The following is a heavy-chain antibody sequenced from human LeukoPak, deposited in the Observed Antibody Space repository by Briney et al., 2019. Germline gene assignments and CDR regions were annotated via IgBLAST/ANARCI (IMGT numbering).Heavy chain of an antibody. D-gene: IGHD4/OR15-4a*01. J-gene: IGHJ4*02. CDR2: INHSGST. V-gene: IGHV4-34*01. CDR3: ARGRVLRPFDY. Sequence: SETLSLTCAVSGGSFSGYYWSRIRQPPGKGLEWIGEINHSGSTNYNPSLKSRVTISVDTSKNQFSLKLSSVTAADTAVYYCARGRVLRPFDYWGQGTLVTVSS. CDR1: GGSFSGYY.